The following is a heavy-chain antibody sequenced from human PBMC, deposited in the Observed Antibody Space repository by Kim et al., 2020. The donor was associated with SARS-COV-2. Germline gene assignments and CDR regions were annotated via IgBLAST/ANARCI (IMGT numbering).Heavy chain of an antibody. CDR1: GFTFSSYG. Sequence: GGSLRLSCAASGFTFSSYGMHWVRQAPGKGLEWVAVISYDGSNKYYADSVKGRFTISRDNSKNTLYLQMNSLRAEDTAVYYCAKDSSGRATFYYYYGMDVWGQGTTVTVSS. D-gene: IGHD6-19*01. CDR3: AKDSSGRATFYYYYGMDV. J-gene: IGHJ6*02. CDR2: ISYDGSNK. V-gene: IGHV3-30*18.